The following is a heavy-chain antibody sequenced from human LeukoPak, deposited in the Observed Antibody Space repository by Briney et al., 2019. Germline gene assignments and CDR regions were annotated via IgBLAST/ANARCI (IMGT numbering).Heavy chain of an antibody. V-gene: IGHV1-18*01. J-gene: IGHJ5*02. CDR2: ISTYNGNT. CDR1: GYTFNSHG. D-gene: IGHD3-10*01. Sequence: GASVKVSCKASGYTFNSHGITWVRQAPGQGLEWMGWISTYNGNTNYAPKLQGRVTMTTDTSTSTAYMDLRSLRSDDTAVYYCARDRYASGSYYNPNNCFDPWGQGTLVTVSS. CDR3: ARDRYASGSYYNPNNCFDP.